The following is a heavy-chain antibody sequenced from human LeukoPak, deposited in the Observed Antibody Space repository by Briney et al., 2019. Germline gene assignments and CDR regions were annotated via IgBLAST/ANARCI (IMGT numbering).Heavy chain of an antibody. D-gene: IGHD4/OR15-4a*01. CDR3: ATVLLIFDI. V-gene: IGHV7-4-1*02. CDR1: GYSFNSQG. CDR2: INTDSGNP. J-gene: IGHJ3*02. Sequence: ASVKVSCEASGYSFNSQGKNWVRQAPGQGLEWMGWINTDSGNPTYAQGFTGRFVFSLDSSVSTAYLQISNLMPEDTAKYYCATVLLIFDIWGQGTMVTVSS.